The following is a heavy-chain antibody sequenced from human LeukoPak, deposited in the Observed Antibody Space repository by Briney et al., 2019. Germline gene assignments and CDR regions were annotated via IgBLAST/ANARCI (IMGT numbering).Heavy chain of an antibody. J-gene: IGHJ5*02. V-gene: IGHV1-2*02. D-gene: IGHD1-26*01. CDR3: ARDAGWELPKYNWFDP. Sequence: ASVKVSCKASGYTFTGYYMHWVRQAPGQGLEWMGWINPNSGGTNYAQKFQGRATMTRDTSISTAYMELSRLRSDDTAVYYCARDAGWELPKYNWFDPWGQGTLVTVSS. CDR1: GYTFTGYY. CDR2: INPNSGGT.